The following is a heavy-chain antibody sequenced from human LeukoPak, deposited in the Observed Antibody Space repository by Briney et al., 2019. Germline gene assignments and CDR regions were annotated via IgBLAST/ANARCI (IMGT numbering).Heavy chain of an antibody. D-gene: IGHD3-22*01. CDR3: AAGALYYYENSGYHY. J-gene: IGHJ4*02. CDR1: GFTFDDYT. V-gene: IGHV3-43*01. Sequence: GGSLRLSCAASGFTFDDYTMHWVRQPPGNGLEWVSLLSWDGSSTYYADSVKGRFTISRDNSKNSLYLQMNSLRSEDTAFYYCAAGALYYYENSGYHYWGQGTLVTVSS. CDR2: LSWDGSST.